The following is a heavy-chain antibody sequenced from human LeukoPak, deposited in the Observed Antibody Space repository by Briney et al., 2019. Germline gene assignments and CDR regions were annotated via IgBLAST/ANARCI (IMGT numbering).Heavy chain of an antibody. J-gene: IGHJ4*01. CDR2: ITSSGTYI. Sequence: GGSLRLSCAASGFTFNVFHMNWVRQAPGKGLEWISSITSSGTYITYADSIQGRFTISRDNAKNSLYLQMNSLRVDDTALYYCARSSGGWDLDYWGHGTLVTVSS. D-gene: IGHD1-26*01. CDR1: GFTFNVFH. V-gene: IGHV3-21*01. CDR3: ARSSGGWDLDY.